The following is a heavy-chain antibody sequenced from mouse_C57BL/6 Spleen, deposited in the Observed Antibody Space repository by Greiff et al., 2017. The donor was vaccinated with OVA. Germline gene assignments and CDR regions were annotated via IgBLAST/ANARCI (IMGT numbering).Heavy chain of an antibody. V-gene: IGHV5-16*01. CDR2: INYDGSST. D-gene: IGHD2-12*01. Sequence: EVQRVESEGGLVQPGSSLKLSCTASGFTFSDYYMAWVRQVPEKGLEWVANINYDGSSTYYLDSLKSRFIISRDNAKNILYLQMSSLKSEDTATYYCARDGLYSMDYWGQGTSVTVSS. J-gene: IGHJ4*01. CDR3: ARDGLYSMDY. CDR1: GFTFSDYY.